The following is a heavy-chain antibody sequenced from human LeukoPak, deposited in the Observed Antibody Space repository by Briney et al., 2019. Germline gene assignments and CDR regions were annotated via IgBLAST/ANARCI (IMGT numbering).Heavy chain of an antibody. D-gene: IGHD6-19*01. Sequence: GGSLRLSCAASGIIVSNNYMSWVRQAPGKGLEWVSVIYGGGSTYYAGSVKGRFTISRDKSKNPVFLQMNSLRAEDTAVYYCARGDSSGYDYWGQGTLVTVSS. J-gene: IGHJ4*02. CDR2: IYGGGST. CDR1: GIIVSNNY. CDR3: ARGDSSGYDY. V-gene: IGHV3-53*01.